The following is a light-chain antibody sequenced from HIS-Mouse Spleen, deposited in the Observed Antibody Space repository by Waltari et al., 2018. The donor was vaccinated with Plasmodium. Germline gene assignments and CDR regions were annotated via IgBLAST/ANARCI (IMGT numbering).Light chain of an antibody. CDR1: QSISSR. Sequence: DIQMTQSPSTLSASVGDRVTITCRARQSISSRLAWYQQKPGKAPKLLIYKASSLESGVPSMFSGSGSVTEVTLTISSLQPDDFATYYCQQYNSYSWTFGQGTKVEIK. V-gene: IGKV1-5*03. CDR3: QQYNSYSWT. J-gene: IGKJ1*01. CDR2: KAS.